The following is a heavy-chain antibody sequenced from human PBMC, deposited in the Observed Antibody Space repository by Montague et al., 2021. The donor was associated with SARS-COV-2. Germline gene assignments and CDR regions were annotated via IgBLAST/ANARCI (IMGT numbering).Heavy chain of an antibody. J-gene: IGHJ3*02. V-gene: IGHV4-59*01. CDR1: GGSISNYY. D-gene: IGHD3-22*01. CDR2: IYYSRST. CDR3: ARGGYYDYAFDI. Sequence: SETLSLTCTVSGGSISNYYWIWIRQPPGKGLEWIGYIYYSRSTNYNPSLKSRVTISVDTSKNQFSLKLSSVTAADTAVYYCARGGYYDYAFDIWGQGTMVTVSS.